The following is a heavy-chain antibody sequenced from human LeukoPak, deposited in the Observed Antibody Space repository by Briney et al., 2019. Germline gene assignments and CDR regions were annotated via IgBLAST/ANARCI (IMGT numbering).Heavy chain of an antibody. V-gene: IGHV3-30*02. CDR1: GFTFSSCG. CDR2: TRYDGSNK. J-gene: IGHJ3*02. Sequence: PGGSLRLSCSASGFTFSSCGMHWVRQAPGKGLEWVAFTRYDGSNKYYADSVKGRITISRDNAMNSLYLQMNSLTTEDMALYYCTKGNWGYPFDIWGQGTMVTVSS. D-gene: IGHD7-27*01. CDR3: TKGNWGYPFDI.